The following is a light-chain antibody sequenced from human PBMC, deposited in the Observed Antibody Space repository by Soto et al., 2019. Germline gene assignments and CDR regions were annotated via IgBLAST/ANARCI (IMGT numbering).Light chain of an antibody. CDR2: EVS. V-gene: IGLV2-14*02. CDR3: QSYDSSLSGVV. CDR1: RSDVGGYNL. J-gene: IGLJ2*01. Sequence: QSALTQPASVSGSPGQSITMSCTGSRSDVGGYNLVSWYQQHPGKAPKLMIYEVSKRPSGVSNRFSGSKSGNTASLAITGLQAEDASDYFCQSYDSSLSGVVFGGGTKLTVL.